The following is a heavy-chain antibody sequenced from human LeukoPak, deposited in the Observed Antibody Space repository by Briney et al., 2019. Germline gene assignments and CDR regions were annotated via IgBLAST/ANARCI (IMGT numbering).Heavy chain of an antibody. Sequence: SETLSLTCAAYGGSFSGYYWTWIRQPPGMTLEWMGEINHSGSTNYNPSLKSRVTISVDTSKKQFSLKLTSVTAADTAVYYCARGKGDYINEGFDFWGQGTLVTVSS. CDR2: INHSGST. J-gene: IGHJ4*02. CDR1: GGSFSGYY. V-gene: IGHV4-34*01. CDR3: ARGKGDYINEGFDF. D-gene: IGHD4-17*01.